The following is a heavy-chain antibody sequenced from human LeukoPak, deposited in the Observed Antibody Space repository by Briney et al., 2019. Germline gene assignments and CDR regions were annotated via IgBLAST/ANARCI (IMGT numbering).Heavy chain of an antibody. CDR2: IWYDGSNK. D-gene: IGHD3-16*01. V-gene: IGHV3-33*01. J-gene: IGHJ3*02. Sequence: GGSLRLSCAASGFTFSSYGMHWVRQAPGKGLEWVAVIWYDGSNKYYADSVKGRFTISRDNSKNTLYLQMNSVRAEDTAVYYCASLAADRYAFDIWGQGTMVTVSS. CDR3: ASLAADRYAFDI. CDR1: GFTFSSYG.